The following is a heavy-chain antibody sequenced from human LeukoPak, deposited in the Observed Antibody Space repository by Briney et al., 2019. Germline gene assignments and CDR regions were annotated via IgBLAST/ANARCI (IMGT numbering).Heavy chain of an antibody. CDR2: IRTSGGVV. J-gene: IGHJ3*01. V-gene: IGHV3-48*02. CDR1: GFTFSSYG. CDR3: VRDQFYAFDV. Sequence: GGSLRLSCAASGFTFSSYGMNWVRQAPGKGLEWISYIRTSGGVVSYTDSVRGRFTISTDSAKNSLYLQMNSLRDDDMAVYYCVRDQFYAFDVWGQGTMVTVSS.